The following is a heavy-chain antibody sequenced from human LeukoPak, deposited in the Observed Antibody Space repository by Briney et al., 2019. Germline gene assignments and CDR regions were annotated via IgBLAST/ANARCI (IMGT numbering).Heavy chain of an antibody. J-gene: IGHJ4*02. V-gene: IGHV4-39*01. Sequence: SETLSLTCTVSGGSISSSSYYWGWIRQPPGKGLEWIGSIYYSGSTYYNPSLKSRVTISVDTSKNQFSLKLSSVTAADTAVYYRARLQEYCSSTSCYIFDYWGQGTLVTVSS. CDR1: GGSISSSSYY. CDR3: ARLQEYCSSTSCYIFDY. CDR2: IYYSGST. D-gene: IGHD2-2*02.